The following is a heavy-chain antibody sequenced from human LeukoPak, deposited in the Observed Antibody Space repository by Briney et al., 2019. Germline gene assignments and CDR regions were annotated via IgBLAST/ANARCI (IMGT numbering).Heavy chain of an antibody. Sequence: GGSRRLAWAASGFTFGSYSMNWVRQAPGDGLEWVSGISPSGGITYYTDSVKGPFTISRDNSKNTVSLQMNSLRCEVTAVYYCAKSDACGRYKQWGQGTLVTVSS. J-gene: IGHJ1*01. CDR3: AKSDACGRYKQ. CDR1: GFTFGSYS. V-gene: IGHV3-23*01. CDR2: ISPSGGIT. D-gene: IGHD1-1*01.